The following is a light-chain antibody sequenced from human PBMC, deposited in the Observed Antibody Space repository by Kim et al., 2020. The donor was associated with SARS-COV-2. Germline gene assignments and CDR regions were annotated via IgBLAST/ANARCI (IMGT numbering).Light chain of an antibody. Sequence: GQRVTSSCSGSSSNSGSNTVNWYQQFPGTAPQLLIDTDDRRPSGVSDRVSCSKSGTSASLAISALRSEDEADYYCATWDDSLDVWMFGGGTQLTVL. J-gene: IGLJ3*02. CDR2: TDD. CDR1: SSNSGSNT. CDR3: ATWDDSLDVWM. V-gene: IGLV1-44*01.